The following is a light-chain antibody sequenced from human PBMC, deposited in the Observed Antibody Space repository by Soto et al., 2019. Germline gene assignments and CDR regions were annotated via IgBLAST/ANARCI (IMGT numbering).Light chain of an antibody. J-gene: IGKJ5*01. CDR3: QQYGSSST. CDR1: QSVSSNY. Sequence: VLTQSPGTLSLSPGERATPSCRASQSVSSNYFAWYQQKPGQAPRLLIYGISIRATGIPDRFSGSGSGTDFTLTISRLEPEDFAVYYCQQYGSSSTFGQGTRLEIK. CDR2: GIS. V-gene: IGKV3-20*01.